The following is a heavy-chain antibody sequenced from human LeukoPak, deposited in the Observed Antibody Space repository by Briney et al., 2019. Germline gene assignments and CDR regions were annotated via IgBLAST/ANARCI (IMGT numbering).Heavy chain of an antibody. CDR3: ARGTSDSSSWTKYDYYGMDV. CDR2: IYHSGST. V-gene: IGHV4-4*02. CDR1: GGSISSSNW. J-gene: IGHJ6*02. Sequence: SETLSLTCAVPGGSISSSNWWSWVRQPPGKGLEWIGEIYHSGSTNYNPSLKSRVTISVDKSKNQFSLKLSSVTAADTAVYYCARGTSDSSSWTKYDYYGMDVWGQGTTVTVSS. D-gene: IGHD6-13*01.